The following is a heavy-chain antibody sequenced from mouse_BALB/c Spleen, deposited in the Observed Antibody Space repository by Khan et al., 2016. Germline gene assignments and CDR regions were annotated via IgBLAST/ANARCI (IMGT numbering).Heavy chain of an antibody. V-gene: IGHV3-2*02. CDR2: ISYSGST. Sequence: QLQESGPGLVKPSQSLSLTCTVTGYSITSDYAWNWIRQFPGNKLEWMGYISYSGSTSYNPSLKSRISITRDTSKNQFFLQLNSVTTEDTATYYCAYGNYYAMDYWGQGTSVTVSS. J-gene: IGHJ4*01. D-gene: IGHD2-1*01. CDR1: GYSITSDYA. CDR3: AYGNYYAMDY.